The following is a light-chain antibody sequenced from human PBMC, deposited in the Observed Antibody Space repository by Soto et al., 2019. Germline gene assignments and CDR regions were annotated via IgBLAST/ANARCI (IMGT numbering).Light chain of an antibody. CDR3: NSFTTSNTWV. CDR1: TSDVGAYNH. V-gene: IGLV2-14*01. Sequence: QSALTQPASVSGSPGQSITISCTGTTSDVGAYNHVSWYQHHPGRAPKLMIYEVSSRPSGVSDRFSGSKSGNTASLTISGLQAEDEADYYCNSFTTSNTWVLGGGTKLTVL. CDR2: EVS. J-gene: IGLJ3*02.